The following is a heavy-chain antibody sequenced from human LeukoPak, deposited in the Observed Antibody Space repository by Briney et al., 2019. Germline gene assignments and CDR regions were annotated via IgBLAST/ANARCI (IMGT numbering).Heavy chain of an antibody. V-gene: IGHV1-8*01. CDR1: GYTFTSYD. CDR2: MNPNSGNT. CDR3: ASSDFWSGYYIPYYYYYGMDV. D-gene: IGHD3-3*01. Sequence: ASVKVSCKASGYTFTSYDINWVRQATGQGLEWMGWMNPNSGNTGYAQKFQGRVTMTRNTSISTAYMELSSLRSEDTAVYHCASSDFWSGYYIPYYYYYGMDVWGQGTTVTVSS. J-gene: IGHJ6*02.